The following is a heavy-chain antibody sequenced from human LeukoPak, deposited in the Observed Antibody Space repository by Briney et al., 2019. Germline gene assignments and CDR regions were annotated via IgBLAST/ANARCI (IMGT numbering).Heavy chain of an antibody. Sequence: SETLSLTCTVSGGSISSRPYCWGWIRQPPGKGLEWLGSFYYSGSTYYKPSLKSRVTISVDTSKNQFSLRLSSVTAADTAVYYCARLVVSNWYHEVLLGRDYWGQGTLVTVSS. CDR2: FYYSGST. CDR1: GGSISSRPYC. D-gene: IGHD6-13*01. CDR3: ARLVVSNWYHEVLLGRDY. J-gene: IGHJ4*02. V-gene: IGHV4-39*01.